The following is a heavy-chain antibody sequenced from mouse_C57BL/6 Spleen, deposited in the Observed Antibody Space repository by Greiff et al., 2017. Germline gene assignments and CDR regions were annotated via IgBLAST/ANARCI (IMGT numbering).Heavy chain of an antibody. CDR2: INPGSGGT. Sequence: VQLQQSGAELVRPGTSVKVSCKASGYAFTNYLIEWVKQRPGQGLEWIGVINPGSGGTNYNEKFKGKATLTADKSSSTAYMQLSSLTSEDSAVYFCAIRFSWLAYWGQGTLVTVSA. CDR1: GYAFTNYL. CDR3: AIRFSWLAY. V-gene: IGHV1-54*01. J-gene: IGHJ3*01.